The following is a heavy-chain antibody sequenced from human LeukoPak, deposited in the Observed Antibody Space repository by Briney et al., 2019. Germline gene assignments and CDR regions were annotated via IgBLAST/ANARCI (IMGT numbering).Heavy chain of an antibody. CDR2: ISTGSRST. J-gene: IGHJ5*02. Sequence: PGGSLRLSCAASGFIFSSYSMNWVRQDPGKGLEWVSYISTGSRSTNYADSVKGRFTISRDNAKNSLYLQMNSLRAEDTAVYYCARLYYHDTRPTFDPWGQGTLVTVSS. CDR3: ARLYYHDTRPTFDP. V-gene: IGHV3-48*04. CDR1: GFIFSSYS. D-gene: IGHD3-22*01.